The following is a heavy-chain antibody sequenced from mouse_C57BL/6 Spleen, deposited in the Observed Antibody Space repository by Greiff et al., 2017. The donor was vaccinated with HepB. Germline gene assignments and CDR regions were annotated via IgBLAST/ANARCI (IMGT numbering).Heavy chain of an antibody. Sequence: VQLVESGGGLVQPKGSLKLSCAASGFSFNTYAMNWVRQAPGKGLEWVARIRSKSNNYATYYADSVKDRFTISRDESESMLYLQMNNLKTEDPAIYFCGRHGDYGTFYLWGQGTTLTVSS. V-gene: IGHV10-1*01. CDR1: GFSFNTYA. J-gene: IGHJ2*01. CDR2: IRSKSNNYAT. D-gene: IGHD2-1*01. CDR3: GRHGDYGTFYL.